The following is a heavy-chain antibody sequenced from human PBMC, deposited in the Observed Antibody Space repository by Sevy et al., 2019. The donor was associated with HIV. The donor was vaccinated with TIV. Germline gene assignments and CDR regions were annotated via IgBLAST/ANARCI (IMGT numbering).Heavy chain of an antibody. D-gene: IGHD3-22*01. J-gene: IGHJ4*02. CDR3: ARCYVRSSGKYYFDY. CDR2: IFHGGSSGST. Sequence: SETLSLTCAVSGYSISSGYYWGWIRQPPGKGLEWIGNIFHGGSSGSTYYNPSLKSRLTISVDTSKNQFSLKLSSVTAADTAVYYCARCYVRSSGKYYFDYWGQGTLVTVSS. CDR1: GYSISSGYY. V-gene: IGHV4-38-2*01.